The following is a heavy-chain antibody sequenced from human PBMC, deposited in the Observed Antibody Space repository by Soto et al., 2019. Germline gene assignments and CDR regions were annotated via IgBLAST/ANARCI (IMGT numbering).Heavy chain of an antibody. V-gene: IGHV1-18*01. CDR2: ISAYNGYT. CDR3: ARDGIAAALIYYYGMDV. CDR1: GYTFTSYG. Sequence: GASVKVSCKASGYTFTSYGISWVRQAPGQGLEWMGWISAYNGYTNYAQKLQGRVTMTTDTSTSTAYMELRSLRSDDTAVYYCARDGIAAALIYYYGMDVWGQGTTVTVSS. D-gene: IGHD6-13*01. J-gene: IGHJ6*02.